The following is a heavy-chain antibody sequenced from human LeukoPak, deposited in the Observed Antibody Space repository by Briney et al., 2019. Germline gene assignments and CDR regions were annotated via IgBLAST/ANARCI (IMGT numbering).Heavy chain of an antibody. V-gene: IGHV4-39*01. CDR2: IYYSGST. CDR1: GGSISSSSYY. Sequence: PSETLSLTCTVSGGSISSSSYYWGWIRQPPGQGLEWIGSIYYSGSTYYNPSLKSRVTISVDTSKNQFSLKLSSVTAADTAAYYCARLWDGYNLYYFDYWGQGTLVTVSS. CDR3: ARLWDGYNLYYFDY. D-gene: IGHD5-24*01. J-gene: IGHJ4*02.